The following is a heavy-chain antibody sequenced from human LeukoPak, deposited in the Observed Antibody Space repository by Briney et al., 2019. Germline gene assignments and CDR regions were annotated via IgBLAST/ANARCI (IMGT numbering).Heavy chain of an antibody. D-gene: IGHD3-10*01. CDR1: GGSFSGYY. Sequence: PSETLSLTCAVYGGSFSGYYWSWIRQPPGKGLEWIGEINHSGSTNYNPSLKSRVTISVDTSKNQFSLKLSSVTAVDTAVYYCALPMVRGVISYWGQGTLVTVSS. V-gene: IGHV4-34*01. CDR2: INHSGST. J-gene: IGHJ4*02. CDR3: ALPMVRGVISY.